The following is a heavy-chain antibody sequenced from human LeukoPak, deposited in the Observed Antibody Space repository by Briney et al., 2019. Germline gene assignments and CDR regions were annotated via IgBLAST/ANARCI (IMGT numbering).Heavy chain of an antibody. D-gene: IGHD6-19*01. J-gene: IGHJ4*02. V-gene: IGHV3-23*01. CDR3: AKSVMETSGWYMDY. Sequence: GGSLRLSHAASGFTFSSYAMSWVRQAPGKGLEWVSAISGSGGSTYYADSVKGRFTISRDNSKNTLYLQMNSLRAEDTAVYYCAKSVMETSGWYMDYWGQGTLVTVSS. CDR2: ISGSGGST. CDR1: GFTFSSYA.